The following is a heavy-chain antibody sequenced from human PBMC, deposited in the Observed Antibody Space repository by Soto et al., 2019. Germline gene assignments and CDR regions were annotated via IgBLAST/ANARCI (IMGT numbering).Heavy chain of an antibody. CDR3: ARSIIYGSGSSAPTYYGMDV. CDR1: GGTFSSYA. J-gene: IGHJ6*02. D-gene: IGHD3-10*01. V-gene: IGHV1-69*13. Sequence: GASVKVSCKASGGTFSSYAISWVRQAPGQGLEWMGGIIPIFGTANYAQKFQGRVTITADESTSTAYMELSSLRSEDTAVYYCARSIIYGSGSSAPTYYGMDVWGQGTTVTVYS. CDR2: IIPIFGTA.